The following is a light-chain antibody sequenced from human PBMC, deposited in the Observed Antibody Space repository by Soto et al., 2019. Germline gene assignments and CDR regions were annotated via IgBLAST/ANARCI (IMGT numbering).Light chain of an antibody. J-gene: IGKJ4*01. Sequence: EIVLTQSPGTLSLSPGERATLSSRASQSVSSNLAWYQQKPGQPPRLLIYGASTRATGIPARFSGSGSGTDFTLTISRLEPDDFAVYYCPQHAESPLTFGGGTKVDVK. CDR2: GAS. CDR3: PQHAESPLT. V-gene: IGKV3-20*01. CDR1: QSVSSN.